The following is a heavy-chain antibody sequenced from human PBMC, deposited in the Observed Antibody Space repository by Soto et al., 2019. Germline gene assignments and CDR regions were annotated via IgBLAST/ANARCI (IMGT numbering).Heavy chain of an antibody. CDR2: IYYSGST. D-gene: IGHD3-3*01. J-gene: IGHJ5*02. CDR1: GGSISSYY. CDR3: ARLSITRNWFDL. Sequence: SETLSLTCTVSGGSISSYYWSWIRQPPGKGLEWIGYIYYSGSTNYNPSLKSRVTISVDTSKNQFSLKLSSVTAADTAVYYCARLSITRNWFDLWGQGTLVTVSS. V-gene: IGHV4-59*08.